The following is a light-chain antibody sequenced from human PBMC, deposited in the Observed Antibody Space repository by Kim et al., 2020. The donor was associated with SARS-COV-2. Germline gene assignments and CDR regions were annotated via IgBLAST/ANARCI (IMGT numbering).Light chain of an antibody. Sequence: PSVTTSCTGTIRDVGGYNYVSWYQQHPGKAPKLMIYDVSKRPSGVPDRFSGSKSGNTASLTISGLQAEDEADYYCCSYAGSYTWVFGGGTQLTVL. CDR2: DVS. CDR1: IRDVGGYNY. CDR3: CSYAGSYTWV. J-gene: IGLJ3*02. V-gene: IGLV2-11*01.